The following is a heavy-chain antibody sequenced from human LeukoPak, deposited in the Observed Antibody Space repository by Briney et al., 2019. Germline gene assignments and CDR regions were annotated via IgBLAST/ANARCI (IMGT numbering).Heavy chain of an antibody. CDR2: ISGSGDST. J-gene: IGHJ4*02. V-gene: IGHV3-23*01. D-gene: IGHD3-22*01. CDR3: ASIMIVVVRVFDY. Sequence: GGSLRLSCAASGFSFSSYAMSWVRQAPGKGLEWVSAISGSGDSTYYPDSVKGRFTISRDNSKNTLYLQMNSLRAEDTAIYYCASIMIVVVRVFDYWGQGTLVTVSS. CDR1: GFSFSSYA.